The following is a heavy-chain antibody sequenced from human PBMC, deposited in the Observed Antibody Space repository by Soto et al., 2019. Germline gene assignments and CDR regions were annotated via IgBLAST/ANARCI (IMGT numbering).Heavy chain of an antibody. Sequence: GASVKVSCKASGYTFTSYYMHWVRQAPGQGLEWMGIINPSGGSTSYAQKFQGRVTMTRDTSTSTVYMELSSLRSEDTAVYYCAREWGGEAQNYYYYGMDVWGQGTTVTVSS. D-gene: IGHD3-16*01. CDR3: AREWGGEAQNYYYYGMDV. CDR2: INPSGGST. J-gene: IGHJ6*02. V-gene: IGHV1-46*01. CDR1: GYTFTSYY.